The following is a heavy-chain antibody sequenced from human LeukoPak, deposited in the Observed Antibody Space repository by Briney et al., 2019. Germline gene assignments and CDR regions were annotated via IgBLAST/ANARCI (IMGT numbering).Heavy chain of an antibody. CDR1: GGSISSSPYY. CDR2: IYYSGTT. J-gene: IGHJ4*02. CDR3: AREHSGYEYFFDY. Sequence: PSETLSLTCTVSGGSISSSPYYWGWIRQPPGKGLEWIGSIYYSGTTHYNPSLESRVTISVDTSKNQFSLKLTSVTAADTAVYFCAREHSGYEYFFDYWGQGALVTVSS. D-gene: IGHD5-12*01. V-gene: IGHV4-39*07.